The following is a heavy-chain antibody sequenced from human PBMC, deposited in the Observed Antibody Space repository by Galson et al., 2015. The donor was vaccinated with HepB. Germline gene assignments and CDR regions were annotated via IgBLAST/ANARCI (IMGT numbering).Heavy chain of an antibody. D-gene: IGHD2-8*01. CDR2: TFYRSRWYY. CDR3: AREVTKFDY. J-gene: IGHJ4*02. V-gene: IGHV6-1*01. CDR1: GDSVANSIGA. Sequence: CAISGDSVANSIGAWNWIRQSPSRGLEWLGRTFYRSRWYYEYAVSVKSRININPDTSKNQFSLQLNSVTPEDTAVYYCAREVTKFDYWGQGTLVTVSS.